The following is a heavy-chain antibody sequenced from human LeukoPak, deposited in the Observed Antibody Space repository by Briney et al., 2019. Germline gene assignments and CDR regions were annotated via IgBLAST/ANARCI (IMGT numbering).Heavy chain of an antibody. CDR1: GFTFSSYG. CDR3: AKDQTQNYYYGMDF. CDR2: ISYDGSNK. Sequence: GGSLRLSCAASGFTFSSYGMHWVRQAPGKGVEGVAVISYDGSNKYYADSVKGRFTISRDNSKNTLYLQMNSLRAEDTAVYYCAKDQTQNYYYGMDFWGQGTPVTVSS. V-gene: IGHV3-30*18. J-gene: IGHJ6*02.